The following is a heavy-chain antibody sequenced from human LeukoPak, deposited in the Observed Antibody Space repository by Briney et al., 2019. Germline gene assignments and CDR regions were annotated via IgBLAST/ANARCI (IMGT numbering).Heavy chain of an antibody. CDR3: AREDSTRTFFRSRFFDY. V-gene: IGHV4-30-4*01. J-gene: IGHJ4*02. D-gene: IGHD2-2*01. CDR2: IYYSGST. Sequence: SQTLSLTCTVSGGSISSGDYYWSWIRQPPGKGLEWIGYIYYSGSTYYNPSLKSRVTISVDTSKNQFSLKLSSVTAADTAVYYCAREDSTRTFFRSRFFDYWGQGTLVTVSS. CDR1: GGSISSGDYY.